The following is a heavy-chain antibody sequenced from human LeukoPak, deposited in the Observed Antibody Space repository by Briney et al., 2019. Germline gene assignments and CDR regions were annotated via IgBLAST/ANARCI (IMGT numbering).Heavy chain of an antibody. J-gene: IGHJ4*02. CDR3: TTPRPSTSGWYIFDY. D-gene: IGHD6-19*01. CDR1: GFTFSSYW. CDR2: IKSKTDGGTA. Sequence: GGSLRLSCAASGFTFSSYWMHWVRQAPGKGLEWVGRIKSKTDGGTADCAAPVKGRFTISRDESKNTLYLQMNSLRTEDTAVYYCTTPRPSTSGWYIFDYWGQGTLVTVSS. V-gene: IGHV3-15*01.